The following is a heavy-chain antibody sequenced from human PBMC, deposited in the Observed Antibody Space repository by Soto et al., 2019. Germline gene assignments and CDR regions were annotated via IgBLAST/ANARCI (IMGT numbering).Heavy chain of an antibody. CDR2: IYYTGST. Sequence: QVQLQESGPGLVKPSETLSLTCTVSGGSISGSFWSWIRQSPGKGLEFIGYIYYTGSTNSNPSLNGRASISVDTSKNQISLKLWSVTAADTAVYYCAREVPNYDVLTGYYSGAIFDPWGQGTLVTVSS. D-gene: IGHD3-9*01. CDR3: AREVPNYDVLTGYYSGAIFDP. J-gene: IGHJ5*02. V-gene: IGHV4-59*01. CDR1: GGSISGSF.